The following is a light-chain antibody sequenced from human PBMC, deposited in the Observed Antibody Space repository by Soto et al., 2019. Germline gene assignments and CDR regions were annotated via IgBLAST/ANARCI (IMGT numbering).Light chain of an antibody. Sequence: EIVLTQSPATLSLSPGERATLSCRASQSVSSYLAWYQQKPGQAPRLLIYDASNRATGIPARFIDSGYGTDFTTTISSVEPDDFAVYCCQQRTKWLPATFGQGTKVEIK. CDR2: DAS. CDR3: QQRTKWLPAT. CDR1: QSVSSY. J-gene: IGKJ1*01. V-gene: IGKV3-11*01.